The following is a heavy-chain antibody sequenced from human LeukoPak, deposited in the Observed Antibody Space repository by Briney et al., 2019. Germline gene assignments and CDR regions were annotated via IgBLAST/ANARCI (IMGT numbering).Heavy chain of an antibody. CDR1: GGSFSGYY. J-gene: IGHJ6*03. CDR2: INHSGST. V-gene: IGHV4-34*01. Sequence: SETLSLTCTVYGGSFSGYYWSWIRQPPGKGLEWIGEINHSGSTNYNPSPKSRVTISVDTSKNQFSLKLSSVTAADTAVYYCARGRKDYYDSSGYHYPYYYYYMDVWGKGTTVTVSS. CDR3: ARGRKDYYDSSGYHYPYYYYYMDV. D-gene: IGHD3-22*01.